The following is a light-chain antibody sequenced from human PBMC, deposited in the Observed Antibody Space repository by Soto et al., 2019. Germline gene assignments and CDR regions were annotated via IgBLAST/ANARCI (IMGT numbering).Light chain of an antibody. J-gene: IGLJ1*01. CDR3: SSYASSSTLYV. CDR1: SSDVGGYNY. V-gene: IGLV2-14*03. Sequence: QSALTQPASVSGSPGQSITISCTGTSSDVGGYNYVSWYQQHPGKAPKLMIYHVSNRPSGVSNRFSGSKSGNTASLTISGLQAEDEADYYCSSYASSSTLYVVGAGTKLTVL. CDR2: HVS.